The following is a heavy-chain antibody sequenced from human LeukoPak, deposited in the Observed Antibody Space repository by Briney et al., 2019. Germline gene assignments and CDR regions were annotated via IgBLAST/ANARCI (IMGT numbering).Heavy chain of an antibody. V-gene: IGHV3-66*04. D-gene: IGHD7-27*01. J-gene: IGHJ4*02. Sequence: PGGSLRLSYAASGFTVSSNYMSWVRQAPGKGLEWVSVIYSGGSTYYADSVKGRCTISRDNSKNTLYLQMNILRAEDTAVYYCARPATGIVYFDYWGQGTLVTVSS. CDR1: GFTVSSNY. CDR2: IYSGGST. CDR3: ARPATGIVYFDY.